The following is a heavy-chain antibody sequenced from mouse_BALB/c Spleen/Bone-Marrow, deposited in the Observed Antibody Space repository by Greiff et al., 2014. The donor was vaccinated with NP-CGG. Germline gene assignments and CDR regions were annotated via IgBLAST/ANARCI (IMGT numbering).Heavy chain of an antibody. CDR2: ISSGSSTI. CDR3: ARSGSSSGYFDY. V-gene: IGHV5-17*02. Sequence: EVQLVESGGGLVQPGGSRKLSCAASGFTFSSFAMHWVRQAPEKGLERVAYISSGSSTIYYADTVMGRFTISRDNPKNTLFLQMTSLRSEDTAMYYCARSGSSSGYFDYWGQGTTLTVSS. CDR1: GFTFSSFA. J-gene: IGHJ2*01. D-gene: IGHD1-1*01.